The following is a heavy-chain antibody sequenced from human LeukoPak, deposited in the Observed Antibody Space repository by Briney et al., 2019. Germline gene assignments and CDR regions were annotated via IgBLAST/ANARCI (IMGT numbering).Heavy chain of an antibody. V-gene: IGHV5-51*01. CDR2: IFPRDSDT. Sequence: GESLQISCQGSGSTFSTYWIGWVRQLPGKGLEWMGFIFPRDSDTGYSLSFQGQVTISADKSISTAYLQWSSLKASDTAMYYCARHTSYGSDFWGQGTLVTVSS. J-gene: IGHJ4*02. D-gene: IGHD5-24*01. CDR3: ARHTSYGSDF. CDR1: GSTFSTYW.